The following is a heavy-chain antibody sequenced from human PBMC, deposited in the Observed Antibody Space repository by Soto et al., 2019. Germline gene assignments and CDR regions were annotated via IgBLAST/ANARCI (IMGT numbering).Heavy chain of an antibody. J-gene: IGHJ4*02. CDR1: GGSISSGGYY. CDR3: ARYDWVNGNFDY. V-gene: IGHV4-31*03. D-gene: IGHD3-9*01. CDR2: IYYSGST. Sequence: SETLSLTCTVSGGSISSGGYYWSWIRQHPGKGLEWIGYIYYSGSTYYNPSLKGRSTVSRDNVKNSMYLQMSSLRAEDTAVYYCARYDWVNGNFDYWGQGTLVTVSS.